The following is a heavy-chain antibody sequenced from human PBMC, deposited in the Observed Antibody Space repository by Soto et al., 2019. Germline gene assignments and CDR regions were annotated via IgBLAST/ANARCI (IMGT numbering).Heavy chain of an antibody. CDR1: GFTFSNYA. J-gene: IGHJ4*02. CDR3: HGGEEGPLYYVDY. Sequence: EVQLLESGGGLVQPGGSLRLSCAASGFTFSNYAMSWVRQAPGKGLEWVSAISGSGGSTYYGDSVKGRFTISRDNSKNTLYLQTNSLRAADTSVYYCHGGEEGPLYYVDYWGQGTLVTVSS. V-gene: IGHV3-23*01. CDR2: ISGSGGST. D-gene: IGHD4-17*01.